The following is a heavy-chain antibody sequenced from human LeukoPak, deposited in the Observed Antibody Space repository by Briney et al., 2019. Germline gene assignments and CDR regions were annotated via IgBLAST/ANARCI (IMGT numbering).Heavy chain of an antibody. CDR2: ISNGKT. CDR3: VREAGYCAPVCVKTNWFDP. CDR1: GFPFISHA. D-gene: IGHD2-15*01. J-gene: IGHJ5*02. Sequence: GGYLRLSCAASGFPFISHAMSWVRQPPGKGLEWVAAISNGKTYYADSVRGRFAISRDDSTNTVYLHMNSLRDEDTALYHCVREAGYCAPVCVKTNWFDPWGQGTLVTVSS. V-gene: IGHV3-23*01.